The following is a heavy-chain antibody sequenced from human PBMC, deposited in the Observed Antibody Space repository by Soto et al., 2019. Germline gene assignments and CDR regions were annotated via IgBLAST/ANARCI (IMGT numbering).Heavy chain of an antibody. Sequence: QVQLVESGGGVVQPGRSLRLSCAASGFTFSSYGMHWVRQAPGKGLEWVAVISYDGSNKYYADSVKGRFTISRDNSKNTLYLQMNSLRADDTAVYYCAKEMYQLLSNYGMDVWGQGTTVTVSS. D-gene: IGHD2-2*01. J-gene: IGHJ6*02. V-gene: IGHV3-30*18. CDR1: GFTFSSYG. CDR3: AKEMYQLLSNYGMDV. CDR2: ISYDGSNK.